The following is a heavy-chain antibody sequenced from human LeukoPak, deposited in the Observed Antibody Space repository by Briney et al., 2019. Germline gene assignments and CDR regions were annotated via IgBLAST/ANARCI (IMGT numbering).Heavy chain of an antibody. Sequence: GGSLRLSCAASGFTLNTNDMNWVRQAPGKGLEWVSIMYPWGSAFYTDSVKGRFTVTRDESKNMMFLQMNTLRPDDTAVYYCARDNGGWFDSWGRGTLVTVSS. V-gene: IGHV3-53*05. CDR2: MYPWGSA. CDR3: ARDNGGWFDS. CDR1: GFTLNTND. J-gene: IGHJ5*01. D-gene: IGHD3-10*01.